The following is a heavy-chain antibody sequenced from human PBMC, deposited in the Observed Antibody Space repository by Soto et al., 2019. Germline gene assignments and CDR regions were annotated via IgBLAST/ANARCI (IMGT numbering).Heavy chain of an antibody. CDR2: ISHDGRDE. CDR1: GFTFSRCA. CDR3: AKGLWDEVATPVDF. J-gene: IGHJ4*02. V-gene: IGHV3-30*18. Sequence: PGGSLRLSCAASGFTFSRCAMHWVRQAPGKGLQWVAVISHDGRDEDYADSVKGRFTISRDNSKDTVSLQMNSLRPEDTAVYYCAKGLWDEVATPVDFWGQGALVTVSS. D-gene: IGHD5-12*01.